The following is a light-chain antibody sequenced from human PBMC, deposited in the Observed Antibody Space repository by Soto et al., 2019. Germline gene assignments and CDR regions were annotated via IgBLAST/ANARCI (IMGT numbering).Light chain of an antibody. J-gene: IGKJ1*01. Sequence: DIQMTQSPSSLSASVGDRVTITCRASQSISTYLNWYQQRLGKAPKLLIDAASNLRSGVPSSFSGSGSETDFTLTISSLQPEDFATYYCQQSYSIPWTFGQGTKVDIK. CDR1: QSISTY. CDR2: AAS. CDR3: QQSYSIPWT. V-gene: IGKV1-39*01.